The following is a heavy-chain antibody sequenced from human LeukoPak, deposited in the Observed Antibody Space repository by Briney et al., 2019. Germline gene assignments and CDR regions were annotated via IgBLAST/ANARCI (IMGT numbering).Heavy chain of an antibody. Sequence: GASVKVSCKASGYTFTSYDINWVRQAPGQGLEWMGWINPNSGGTNYAQKFQGRVTMTRDTSISTAYMVLSRLRSDDTAVYYCARVFSSVGGAFDIWGQGTMVTVSS. D-gene: IGHD6-6*01. V-gene: IGHV1-2*02. CDR2: INPNSGGT. CDR1: GYTFTSYD. CDR3: ARVFSSVGGAFDI. J-gene: IGHJ3*02.